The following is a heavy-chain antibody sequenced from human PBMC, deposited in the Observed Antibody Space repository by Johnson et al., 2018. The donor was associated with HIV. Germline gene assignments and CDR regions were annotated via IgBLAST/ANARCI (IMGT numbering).Heavy chain of an antibody. D-gene: IGHD1-20*01. J-gene: IGHJ3*02. CDR1: GFTFSSYW. CDR3: ARVRPYNWNDVHAFDI. V-gene: IGHV3-7*05. Sequence: VQLVESEGGVVQPGGSLRLSCAASGFTFSSYWMNWVRQAPGKGLEWVANIKSDGSEKHFVDSVKGRFTIYRDNAKNSLYLQMNSLRAEDPAVYYCARVRPYNWNDVHAFDIWGQGTMVTVSS. CDR2: IKSDGSEK.